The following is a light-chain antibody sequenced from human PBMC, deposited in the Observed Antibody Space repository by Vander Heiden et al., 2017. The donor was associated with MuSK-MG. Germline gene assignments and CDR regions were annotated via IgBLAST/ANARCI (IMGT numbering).Light chain of an antibody. CDR1: QDIGRW. J-gene: IGKJ1*01. Sequence: QTTQSPSSVSAAVGHRVTITCRASQDIGRWLAWFQQKPGRAPKLLIYAASTLQTGVPSRFSGSGSGMDFSLSINDLQPEDIATYSCQQTDKFPWTFGQGTSVELK. CDR3: QQTDKFPWT. V-gene: IGKV1-12*01. CDR2: AAS.